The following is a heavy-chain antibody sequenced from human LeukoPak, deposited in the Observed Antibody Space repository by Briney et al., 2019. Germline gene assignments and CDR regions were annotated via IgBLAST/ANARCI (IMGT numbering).Heavy chain of an antibody. CDR1: GFTFSSYA. V-gene: IGHV3-23*01. J-gene: IGHJ4*02. D-gene: IGHD6-13*01. CDR3: AKDGHQSITWYGGVDY. Sequence: PGGSLRLSCAASGFTFSSYAMSWVRQAPGKGLEWVSAISGSGGSTYYADSVKGRFTISRDNSKNTLYLQMNSLRAEDTAVYYCAKDGHQSITWYGGVDYWGQGTLVTVSS. CDR2: ISGSGGST.